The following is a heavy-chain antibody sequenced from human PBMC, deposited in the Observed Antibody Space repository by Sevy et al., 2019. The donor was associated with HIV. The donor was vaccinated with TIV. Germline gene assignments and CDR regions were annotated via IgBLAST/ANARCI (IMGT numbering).Heavy chain of an antibody. J-gene: IGHJ5*02. V-gene: IGHV1-46*03. CDR3: ARASHSVLRYFDWLSPFDP. CDR1: GYTFTSYY. D-gene: IGHD3-9*01. Sequence: ASVKVSCKASGYTFTSYYMHWVRQAPGQGLEWMGIINPSGGSTSYAQKFQGRVTMTRDTSTGTVYMELSSLRSEDTAVYYGARASHSVLRYFDWLSPFDPWGQGTLVTVSS. CDR2: INPSGGST.